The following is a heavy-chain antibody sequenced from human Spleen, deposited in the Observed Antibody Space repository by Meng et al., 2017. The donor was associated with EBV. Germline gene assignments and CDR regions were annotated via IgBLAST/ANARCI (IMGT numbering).Heavy chain of an antibody. V-gene: IGHV1-18*01. CDR3: ARLGYGINYLDY. CDR1: GYTFTSYA. D-gene: IGHD4-17*01. Sequence: HVQLVQSGAEEKKPGASVKVSCKASGYTFTSYAFSWVRQAPGQGLEWMGWISLYNGNTNYAQKLQGRVTMTTNTSTSTAYMELRSLTSDDTAVYYCARLGYGINYLDYWGQGTLVTVSS. J-gene: IGHJ4*02. CDR2: ISLYNGNT.